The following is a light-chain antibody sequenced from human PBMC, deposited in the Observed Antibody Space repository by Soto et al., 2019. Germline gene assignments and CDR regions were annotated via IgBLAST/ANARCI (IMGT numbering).Light chain of an antibody. Sequence: EIVMTQSPVTLSVSPGERATLSCRASQSVRSNLAWYQQKPVQAPRLLIYDASARATGIPARFSGSGSGTEFTITISSLQSEDFAVYYCQQYNNWPPKTFGPGTKVNIK. CDR1: QSVRSN. V-gene: IGKV3-15*01. CDR3: QQYNNWPPKT. J-gene: IGKJ3*01. CDR2: DAS.